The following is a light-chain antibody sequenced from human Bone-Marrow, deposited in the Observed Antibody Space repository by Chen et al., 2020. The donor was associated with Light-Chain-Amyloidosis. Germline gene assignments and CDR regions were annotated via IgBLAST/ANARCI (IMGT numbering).Light chain of an antibody. CDR1: SSDVGGDNH. CDR2: EVT. Sequence: QSALTQPASVSGSPGQSITISCTGTSSDVGGDNHVSWYQQHPDKAPKLMIYEVTNRPSWVPDRFSGSKSENTASLTISGLQTEDEADYFCSRYTITNTRVFGSGTRVTVL. J-gene: IGLJ1*01. CDR3: SRYTITNTRV. V-gene: IGLV2-14*01.